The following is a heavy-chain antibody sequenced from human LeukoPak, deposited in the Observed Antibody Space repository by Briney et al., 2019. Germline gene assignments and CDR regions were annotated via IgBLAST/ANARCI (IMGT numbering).Heavy chain of an antibody. CDR2: IYYSGSN. J-gene: IGHJ4*02. D-gene: IGHD6-19*01. V-gene: IGHV4-39*07. Sequence: PAETLSLTCTVSGGSITSSSYCWGWIRQPPGKGLEWIGSIYYSGSNYYNPSLKSQVTISVDTSKNQFSPKLSSVTDADTAVYYCYSSGWPYLDYWGKGTLVTVSS. CDR3: YSSGWPYLDY. CDR1: GGSITSSSYC.